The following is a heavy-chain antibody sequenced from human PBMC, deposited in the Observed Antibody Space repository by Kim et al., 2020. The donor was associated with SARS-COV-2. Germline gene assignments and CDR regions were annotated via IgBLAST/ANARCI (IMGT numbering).Heavy chain of an antibody. J-gene: IGHJ4*02. D-gene: IGHD4-17*01. V-gene: IGHV3-15*01. CDR2: IKSKTDGGTT. CDR3: TTMLRTHYYGARAAPDY. CDR1: GFTFSNAW. Sequence: GGSLRLSCAASGFTFSNAWMSWVRQAPGKGLEWVGRIKSKTDGGTTDYAAPVKGRFTISRDDSKNTLYLQMNSLKTEDTAVYYCTTMLRTHYYGARAAPDYWGQGTLVTVSS.